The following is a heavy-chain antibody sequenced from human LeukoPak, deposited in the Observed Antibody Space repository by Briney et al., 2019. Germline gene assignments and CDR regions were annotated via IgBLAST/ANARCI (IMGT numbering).Heavy chain of an antibody. J-gene: IGHJ6*04. CDR3: ADLGITMIAGV. V-gene: IGHV3-48*03. CDR2: ISSSGSTI. CDR1: AFTFSSNE. D-gene: IGHD3-22*01. Sequence: PAGSLRLSCAASAFTFSSNEMNWVRPAQGKGLEWVSYISSSGSTIYYADSVKGRFTISRDNAKSSLYLQMNSLRAEDTAVYYCADLGITMIAGVWGKGTTVTISS.